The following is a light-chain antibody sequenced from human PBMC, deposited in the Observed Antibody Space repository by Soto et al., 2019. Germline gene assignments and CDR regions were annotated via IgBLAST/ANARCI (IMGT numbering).Light chain of an antibody. CDR1: QALSNY. CDR3: QQLSRYPLT. Sequence: MSSSVGDTVTITFRASQALSNYLAWYQQKPGKAPDLLIYSASTLQSGVPSRFSGSGSETEFSLTIRALQPEDFATYYCQQLSRYPLTFGQGTKVDIK. CDR2: SAS. V-gene: IGKV1-9*01. J-gene: IGKJ4*01.